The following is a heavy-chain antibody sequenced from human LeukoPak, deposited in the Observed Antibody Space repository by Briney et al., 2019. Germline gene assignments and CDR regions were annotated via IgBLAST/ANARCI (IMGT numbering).Heavy chain of an antibody. J-gene: IGHJ4*02. CDR3: ITFSMIVVVITD. CDR1: GFTFNNAW. CDR2: IKSKTDGGTT. V-gene: IGHV3-15*01. D-gene: IGHD3-22*01. Sequence: GGSLRLSCAASGFTFNNAWMSWVRQAPGRGLEWVGRIKSKTDGGTTDYAAPVKGRFTISRDDSKNTLYLQMNSLKTEDTAVYYCITFSMIVVVITDWGQGTLVTVSS.